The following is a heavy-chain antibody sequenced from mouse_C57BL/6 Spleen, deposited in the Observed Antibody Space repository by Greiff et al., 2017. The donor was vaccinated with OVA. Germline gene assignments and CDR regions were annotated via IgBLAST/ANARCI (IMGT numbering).Heavy chain of an antibody. CDR2: INPGSGGT. D-gene: IGHD1-1*01. V-gene: IGHV1-54*01. CDR3: ALNYYGSSYNYFDY. CDR1: GYAFTNYL. J-gene: IGHJ2*01. Sequence: QVQLQQSGAELVRPGTSVKVSCKASGYAFTNYLIEWVKQRPGQGLEWIGVINPGSGGTNYNEKFKGKATLTADKTSSTAYMQLSSLTSEDSAVYFCALNYYGSSYNYFDYWGQGTTLTVSS.